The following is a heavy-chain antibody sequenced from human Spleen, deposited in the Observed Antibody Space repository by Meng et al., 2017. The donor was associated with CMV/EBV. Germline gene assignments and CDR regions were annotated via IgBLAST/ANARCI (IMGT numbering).Heavy chain of an antibody. J-gene: IGHJ4*02. CDR3: ARTSRSSTYWGGDFFDH. V-gene: IGHV4-31*03. Sequence: SETLSLTCSVSGVSITSGRYFWSWIRQFPGKSLEWIAYIYHSGSNHYNPSLQSRATISMDTSKSKFSLTLTSVTAADTAVYYCARTSRSSTYWGGDFFDHWGQGTRVTVSS. D-gene: IGHD2-2*01. CDR2: IYHSGSN. CDR1: GVSITSGRYF.